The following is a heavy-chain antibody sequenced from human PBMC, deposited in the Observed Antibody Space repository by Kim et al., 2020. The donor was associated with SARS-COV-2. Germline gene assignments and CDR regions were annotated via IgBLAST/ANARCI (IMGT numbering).Heavy chain of an antibody. CDR3: TPQKKVLRYFDWSLRDY. CDR1: GFTFSNAW. D-gene: IGHD3-9*01. V-gene: IGHV3-15*01. J-gene: IGHJ4*02. Sequence: GGSLRLSCAASGFTFSNAWMSWVRQAPGKGLEWVGRIKSKTDGGTTDYAAPVKGRFTISRDDSKNTLYLQMNSLKTEDTAVYYCTPQKKVLRYFDWSLRDYWGQGTLVTVSS. CDR2: IKSKTDGGTT.